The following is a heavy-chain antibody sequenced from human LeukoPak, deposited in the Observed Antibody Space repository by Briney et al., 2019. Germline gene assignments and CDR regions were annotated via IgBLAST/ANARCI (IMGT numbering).Heavy chain of an antibody. CDR2: IYYSGST. CDR1: GGSISSSSYY. CDR3: ARDLQGIAAAGGWFDP. Sequence: SETLSLTCTVSGGSISSSSYYWGWIRQPPGKGLEWIGSIYYSGSTYYNPSLKSRVTISVDTSKNQFSLKLSSVTAADTAVYYCARDLQGIAAAGGWFDPWGQGTLVTVSS. V-gene: IGHV4-39*07. D-gene: IGHD6-13*01. J-gene: IGHJ5*02.